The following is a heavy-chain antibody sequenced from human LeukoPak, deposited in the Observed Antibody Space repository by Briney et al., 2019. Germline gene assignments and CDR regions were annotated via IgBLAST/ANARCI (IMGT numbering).Heavy chain of an antibody. V-gene: IGHV3-30*18. CDR1: GFTFSSFG. J-gene: IGHJ4*02. Sequence: GGSLRLSCAASGFTFSSFGMHWVRQAPGKGLEWVAVISDDGNNKYYGDSVKGRFTISRDNSKNTLFLQMNSRTVEDTAVYYWANIGGGWGQGTLVTVSS. D-gene: IGHD2-15*01. CDR3: ANIGGG. CDR2: ISDDGNNK.